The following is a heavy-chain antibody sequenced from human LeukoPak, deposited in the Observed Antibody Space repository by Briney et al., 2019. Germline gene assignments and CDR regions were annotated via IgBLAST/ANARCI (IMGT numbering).Heavy chain of an antibody. Sequence: KPSETLSLTCAVYGGSFSGYYWSWIRQPPGKGLEWIGEINHSGSTNYNPSLKSRVTISVDTSKNQFSLKLSSVTAADTAVYYCARGELWPRYFDYWGQGTLVTVSS. CDR2: INHSGST. CDR3: ARGELWPRYFDY. V-gene: IGHV4-34*01. D-gene: IGHD5-18*01. J-gene: IGHJ4*02. CDR1: GGSFSGYY.